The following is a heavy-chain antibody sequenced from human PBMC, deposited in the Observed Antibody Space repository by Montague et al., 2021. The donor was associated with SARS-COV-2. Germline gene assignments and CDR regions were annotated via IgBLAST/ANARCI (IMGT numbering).Heavy chain of an antibody. CDR2: IFYNGGA. Sequence: SETLSLTCTVSGGSISGGSYYWAWLRQPPGKGLEWIGSIFYNGGAYDNPSLESRVSISVDTSKRQFFLTLNSVTAADTAVYYCARSGVGIFDFSYCDSWGQGSLVIVSS. V-gene: IGHV4-39*01. D-gene: IGHD3-3*01. J-gene: IGHJ4*02. CDR1: GGSISGGSYY. CDR3: ARSGVGIFDFSYCDS.